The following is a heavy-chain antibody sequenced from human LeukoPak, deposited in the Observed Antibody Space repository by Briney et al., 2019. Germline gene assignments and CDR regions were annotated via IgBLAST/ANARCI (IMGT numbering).Heavy chain of an antibody. CDR2: ISNSGGST. D-gene: IGHD6-6*01. Sequence: GGSLRLSCAASGFTFSSYAMNWVRQAPGGGLEWVSGISNSGGSTYYADSVKGRFTISRDNSKNTLYLQMNSLRAEDTAVYYCAKETSSSFDYWGQGTLVTVSS. J-gene: IGHJ4*02. CDR1: GFTFSSYA. V-gene: IGHV3-23*01. CDR3: AKETSSSFDY.